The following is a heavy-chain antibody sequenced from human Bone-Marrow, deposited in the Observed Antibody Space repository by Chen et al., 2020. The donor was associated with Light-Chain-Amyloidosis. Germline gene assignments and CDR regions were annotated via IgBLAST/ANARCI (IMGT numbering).Heavy chain of an antibody. CDR2: VHWDDEE. CDR1: GFSLTANGAG. Sequence: QITLKESCPPLVKPTQTLTLTCTFSGFSLTANGAGVGWIRQPPGKALEWLGSVHWDDEERYSPSLKSRLAITKDTSKDQVVLTMTNMDPVDTGTYFCAHTGYYDSSGLGDFWGQGILVTVSS. V-gene: IGHV2-5*02. CDR3: AHTGYYDSSGLGDF. D-gene: IGHD3-22*01. J-gene: IGHJ4*02.